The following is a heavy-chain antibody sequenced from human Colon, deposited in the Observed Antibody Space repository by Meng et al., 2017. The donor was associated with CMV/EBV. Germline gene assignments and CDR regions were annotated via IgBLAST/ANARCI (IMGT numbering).Heavy chain of an antibody. CDR1: GGSFSGYY. V-gene: IGHV4-34*01. CDR2: INHSGST. J-gene: IGHJ5*02. Sequence: SETLSLTCAVYGGSFSGYYWSWIRQPPGKGLEWIGEINHSGSTNHNPSLKSRVTISVDTSKNQFSLKLSSVTAADTAVYYCARGTPFDPWGQGTLVTVSS. CDR3: ARGTPFDP.